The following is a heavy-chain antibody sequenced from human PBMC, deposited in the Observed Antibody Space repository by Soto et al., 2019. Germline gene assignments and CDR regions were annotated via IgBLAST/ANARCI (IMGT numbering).Heavy chain of an antibody. CDR2: IYYSGST. D-gene: IGHD3-10*01. V-gene: IGHV4-59*12. Sequence: SETLSLTCTVSGGSISSDYWSWIRQPPGKGLEWIGYIYYSGSTNYNPSLKSRVTISVDTAKNQFSLKLRSVTAADPDVPYCGRVHFISSRYVPQPGGFDSLARRTPVTVSS. CDR1: GGSISSDY. J-gene: IGHJ5*01. CDR3: GRVHFISSRYVPQPGGFDS.